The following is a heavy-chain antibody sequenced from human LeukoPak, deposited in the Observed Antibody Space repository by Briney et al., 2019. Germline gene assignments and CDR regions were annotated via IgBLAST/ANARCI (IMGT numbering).Heavy chain of an antibody. D-gene: IGHD3-22*01. CDR3: AKGIDSSGYYPTDY. Sequence: GGALRLSCAASGFTFRDFWMHWVRQAPGKGRKWVAVISYDGSNKYYADSVKGRFTISRDNSKNTLYLQMNSLRAEDTAVYSCAKGIDSSGYYPTDYWGQGTLVTVSS. CDR2: ISYDGSNK. V-gene: IGHV3-30*18. CDR1: GFTFRDFW. J-gene: IGHJ4*02.